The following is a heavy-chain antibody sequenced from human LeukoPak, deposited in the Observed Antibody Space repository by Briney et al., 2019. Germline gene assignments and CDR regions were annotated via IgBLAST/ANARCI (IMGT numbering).Heavy chain of an antibody. CDR3: ARLGDGAARRYFDY. V-gene: IGHV4-59*08. J-gene: IGHJ4*02. CDR2: IYYSGST. CDR1: GGSISSYY. Sequence: SETLSLTCTVSGGSISSYYWSWIRQPPGKGLEWIGYIYYSGSTNYNPSLKSRVTISVDTSKNQFSLKLSSVTAADTAVYYCARLGDGAARRYFDYWGQGTLVTVSS. D-gene: IGHD3-16*01.